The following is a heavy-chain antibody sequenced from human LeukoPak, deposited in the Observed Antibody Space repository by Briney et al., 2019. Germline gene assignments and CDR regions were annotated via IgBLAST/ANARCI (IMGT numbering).Heavy chain of an antibody. J-gene: IGHJ4*02. CDR2: IKQDGSEK. D-gene: IGHD6-19*01. Sequence: PGGSLRPSCAASGFTFSSYWMSWVRQAPGKGLEWVANIKQDGSEKYYVDSVKGRFTISRDNAKNSLYLQMNSLRAEDTAVYYCARVVGWLPDYFDYWGQGTLVTVSS. CDR1: GFTFSSYW. CDR3: ARVVGWLPDYFDY. V-gene: IGHV3-7*01.